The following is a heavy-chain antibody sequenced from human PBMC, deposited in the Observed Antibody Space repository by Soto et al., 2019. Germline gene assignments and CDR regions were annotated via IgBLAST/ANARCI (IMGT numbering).Heavy chain of an antibody. CDR2: TYYRSKWYN. CDR1: GDSVSSNSAA. J-gene: IGHJ6*03. Sequence: SQTLSLTCAISGDSVSSNSAAWNWIRQSPSRGLEWLGRTYYRSKWYNDYAVSVKSRITINPDTSKNQFSLQLNSVTPEDTAVYYCARERQYGSEHYYYYYMDVWCKGTTVTVSS. D-gene: IGHD3-10*01. V-gene: IGHV6-1*01. CDR3: ARERQYGSEHYYYYYMDV.